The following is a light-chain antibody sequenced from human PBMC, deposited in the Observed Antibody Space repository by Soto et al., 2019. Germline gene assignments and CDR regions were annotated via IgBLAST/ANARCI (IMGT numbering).Light chain of an antibody. CDR2: DAS. CDR1: QSISTY. V-gene: IGKV3-11*01. CDR3: QQSAT. Sequence: IVLTQSPATLSLSPGERATLSCRAGQSISTYLAWYQQKSGQAPRLLIYDASNSATGTPARFSGSGSGTDFTLTISSLEPEDSAVYYCQQSATFGPGTKVDFK. J-gene: IGKJ3*01.